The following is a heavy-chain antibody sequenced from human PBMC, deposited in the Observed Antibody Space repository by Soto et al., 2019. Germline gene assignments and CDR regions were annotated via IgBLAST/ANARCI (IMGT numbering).Heavy chain of an antibody. CDR2: ISSSSSYI. CDR3: ARENYYYYGTDV. V-gene: IGHV3-21*01. J-gene: IGHJ6*02. Sequence: GSSLRLSCAASGFTFSSYSMNWVRQAPGKGLEWVSSISSSSSYIYYADSVKGRFTIFRDNAKNSLYLQMNSLRAEDTAVYYCARENYYYYGTDVWGQGTTVTVSS. CDR1: GFTFSSYS.